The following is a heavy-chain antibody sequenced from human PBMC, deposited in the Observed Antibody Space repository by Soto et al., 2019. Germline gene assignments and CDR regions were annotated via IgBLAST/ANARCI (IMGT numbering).Heavy chain of an antibody. CDR1: GGSISSGGYY. D-gene: IGHD1-7*01. Sequence: TLSLTCTVSGGSISSGGYYWSWIRQHPGKGLEWIGYIYYSGSTYYNPSLKSRVTISVDTSKNQFSLKLSSVTAADTAVYYCARRMAGTPYFATKYYFDYWGQGTLVTAPQ. CDR3: ARRMAGTPYFATKYYFDY. V-gene: IGHV4-31*03. J-gene: IGHJ4*02. CDR2: IYYSGST.